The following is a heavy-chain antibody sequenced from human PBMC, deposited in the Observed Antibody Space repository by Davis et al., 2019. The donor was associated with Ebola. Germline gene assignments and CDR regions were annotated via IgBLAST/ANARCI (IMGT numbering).Heavy chain of an antibody. J-gene: IGHJ6*02. CDR2: VHSDGSTT. Sequence: PGGSLRLSCVASGFTFSTYWTHWVRQSPGKGLEWVSRVHSDGSTTRYADFVKGRFSISRANAKNTLYLEMNSLRVDETAIYYCVRESGYRIVNNYGMDVWGQGTTVTVSS. CDR3: VRESGYRIVNNYGMDV. D-gene: IGHD5-24*01. CDR1: GFTFSTYW. V-gene: IGHV3-74*01.